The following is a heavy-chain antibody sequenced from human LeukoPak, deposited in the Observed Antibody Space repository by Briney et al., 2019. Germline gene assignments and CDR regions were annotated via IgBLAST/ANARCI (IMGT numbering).Heavy chain of an antibody. J-gene: IGHJ4*02. CDR3: AKDHFYDSSAGYFDY. Sequence: GGSLRPSCAASGFTFDDYAMHWVRQAPGKGLEWVSGISWNGGSIGYADSVKGRFTISRDNAKNSLYLQMNSLRAEDTALYYCAKDHFYDSSAGYFDYWGQGTLVTVSS. CDR2: ISWNGGSI. CDR1: GFTFDDYA. V-gene: IGHV3-9*01. D-gene: IGHD3-22*01.